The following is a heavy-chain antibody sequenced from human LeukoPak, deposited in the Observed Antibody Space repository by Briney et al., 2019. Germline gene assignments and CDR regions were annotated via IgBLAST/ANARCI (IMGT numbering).Heavy chain of an antibody. CDR3: ARHYGS. CDR1: GFTFSTYS. D-gene: IGHD3-16*01. V-gene: IGHV3-48*01. Sequence: TGGSLRLSCAASGFTFSTYSMNWVRQAPGKGLEWVSYISSSIGTIYYADSVKGRFTISRDTAKNSLYLQMDSLRAEDTAVYYCARHYGSWGQGTLVTVSS. J-gene: IGHJ5*02. CDR2: ISSSIGTI.